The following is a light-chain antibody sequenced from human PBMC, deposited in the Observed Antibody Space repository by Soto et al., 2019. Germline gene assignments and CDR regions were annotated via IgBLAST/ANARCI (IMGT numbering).Light chain of an antibody. V-gene: IGKV1-5*03. Sequence: DIQLTQSPSTLSASVGDRVTITCRASQSISTWLAWYQQKPGTAPKLLIHKASTLESGVPSRFSGSRSGTEFTLTVISLQADDFASYYCQQYNDSFPYTFGQGTKLEIK. CDR1: QSISTW. CDR2: KAS. CDR3: QQYNDSFPYT. J-gene: IGKJ2*01.